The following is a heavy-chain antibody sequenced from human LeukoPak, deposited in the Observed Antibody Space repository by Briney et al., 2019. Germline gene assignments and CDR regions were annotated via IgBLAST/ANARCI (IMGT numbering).Heavy chain of an antibody. CDR1: GGSISSSSSY. Sequence: SEALSLTCTVSGGSISSSSSYWGWLRQTPGKGLEWIGYIYYSGSTYQNPSLKSRVTLSVDTSKHQFSLKLSSVTAADTAVYYCASMVRGASTFDYWGQGTLVTVSS. D-gene: IGHD3-10*01. J-gene: IGHJ4*02. V-gene: IGHV4-39*01. CDR2: IYYSGST. CDR3: ASMVRGASTFDY.